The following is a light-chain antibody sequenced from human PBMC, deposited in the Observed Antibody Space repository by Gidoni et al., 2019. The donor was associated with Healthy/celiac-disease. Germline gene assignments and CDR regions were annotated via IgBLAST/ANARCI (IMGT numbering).Light chain of an antibody. CDR1: SLRSYY. CDR3: NSRNSSGNHLEV. J-gene: IGLJ2*01. Sequence: SSELTQDPAVSVDLGQTVRITCQGDSLRSYYASWYQQKPGQAPVLVIYGKYNRPSGIPDRFSGSSSGHTASLTITGAQAEDEADYYCNSRNSSGNHLEVFGGGTKLTVL. V-gene: IGLV3-19*01. CDR2: GKY.